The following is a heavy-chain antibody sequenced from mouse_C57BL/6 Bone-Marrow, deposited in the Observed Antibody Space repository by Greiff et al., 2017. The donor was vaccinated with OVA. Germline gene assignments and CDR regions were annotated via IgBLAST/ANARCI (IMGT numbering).Heavy chain of an antibody. CDR1: GYTFTDYN. J-gene: IGHJ3*01. V-gene: IGHV1-18*01. CDR3: ARSRGFAY. CDR2: INPNNGGT. Sequence: VQLKESGPELVEPGASVKIPCKASGYTFTDYNMDWVKQSHGKSLEWIGDINPNNGGTIYNQKFKGKATLTVDKSSSTAYMELRSLTSEDTAVYYCARSRGFAYWGQGTLVTVSA.